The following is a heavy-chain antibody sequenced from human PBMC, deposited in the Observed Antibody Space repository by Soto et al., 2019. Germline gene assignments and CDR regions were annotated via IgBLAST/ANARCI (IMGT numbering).Heavy chain of an antibody. CDR1: GYTFTSYG. Sequence: QVQLVQSGAEVKKPGASVKVSCKASGYTFTSYGISWVRQAPGQGLEWMGWISAYNGKTNHAQKLQARVTMTTATSTSTAYMELRSLRSDDTAVYYCAIDAYSRLIDYWGQGTLVTFSS. D-gene: IGHD3-16*01. CDR3: AIDAYSRLIDY. J-gene: IGHJ4*02. CDR2: ISAYNGKT. V-gene: IGHV1-18*01.